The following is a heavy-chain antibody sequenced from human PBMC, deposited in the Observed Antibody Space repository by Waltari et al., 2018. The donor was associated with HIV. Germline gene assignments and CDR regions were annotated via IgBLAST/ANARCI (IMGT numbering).Heavy chain of an antibody. CDR1: GGSISSSSYY. V-gene: IGHV4-39*01. CDR2: IYYSGST. J-gene: IGHJ4*02. Sequence: QLQLQESGPGLVKPSEPLSLTCSVSGGSISSSSYYWGWIRQPPGKGLEWIGGIYYSGSTYYNPSLKSRVTISVDTSKNQFSLNLNSVTAADTAVYFCAKHMTALVPFDYWGQGTLVTVSS. CDR3: AKHMTALVPFDY. D-gene: IGHD5-18*01.